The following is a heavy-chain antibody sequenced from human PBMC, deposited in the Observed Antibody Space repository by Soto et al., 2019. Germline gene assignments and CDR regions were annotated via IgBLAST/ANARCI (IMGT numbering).Heavy chain of an antibody. V-gene: IGHV4-39*01. CDR3: ARHTYGNNRYYFDL. J-gene: IGHJ4*02. Sequence: QLQLQESGPGLVKPSETLALTCTVSGGSISSSSYYWGWTRQPPGKGLEWIGIVDYSGGTYYNPSLKSRVTISVDTSKNRFSRQLSSVTAADTALYYCARHTYGNNRYYFDLWGQGSLVTVSS. CDR1: GGSISSSSYY. D-gene: IGHD4-17*01. CDR2: VDYSGGT.